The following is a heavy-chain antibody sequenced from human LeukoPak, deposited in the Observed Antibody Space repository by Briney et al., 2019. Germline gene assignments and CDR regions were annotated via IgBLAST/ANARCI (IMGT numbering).Heavy chain of an antibody. CDR2: ISSSSYI. CDR1: GFTFSSYS. V-gene: IGHV3-21*01. Sequence: GGSLRLSCAASGFTFSSYSMNWVRQAPGKGLEWVSSISSSSYIYYADSVKGRFTISRDNAKNSLDLQMNSLRAEDTAVYYCARAWDYYDGSGYAPYFDYWGQGTLVTVSS. J-gene: IGHJ4*02. D-gene: IGHD3-22*01. CDR3: ARAWDYYDGSGYAPYFDY.